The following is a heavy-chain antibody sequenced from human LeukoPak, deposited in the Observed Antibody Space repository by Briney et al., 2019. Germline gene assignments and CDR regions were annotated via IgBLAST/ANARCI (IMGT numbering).Heavy chain of an antibody. V-gene: IGHV4-39*01. CDR1: GDSISSSSYY. Sequence: SETLSLTRTVSGDSISSSSYYWGWIHQPPGKGLEWIGNIYYSGKTYYNPSLKSRVTISVDTSKNQFSLKLSSVTAADTAVYYCASLPISSGCPDYWGQGTLVTVSS. CDR3: ASLPISSGCPDY. CDR2: IYYSGKT. J-gene: IGHJ4*02. D-gene: IGHD6-19*01.